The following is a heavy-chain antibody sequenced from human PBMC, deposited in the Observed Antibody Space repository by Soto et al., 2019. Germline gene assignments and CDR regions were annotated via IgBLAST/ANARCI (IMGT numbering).Heavy chain of an antibody. Sequence: GGSLRLSCAASGFTFSSSWMSWVRQAPGKGLEWVANIKQDGGEKRYVDSVKGRFTISRDNAKNSLYLQMNSLRVEDTAVYYCARTIYGSATLYWGQGAPVTVSS. V-gene: IGHV3-7*01. J-gene: IGHJ4*02. CDR2: IKQDGGEK. CDR3: ARTIYGSATLY. CDR1: GFTFSSSW. D-gene: IGHD1-7*01.